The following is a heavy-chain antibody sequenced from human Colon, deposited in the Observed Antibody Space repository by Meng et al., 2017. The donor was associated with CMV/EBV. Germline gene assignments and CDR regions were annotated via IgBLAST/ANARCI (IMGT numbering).Heavy chain of an antibody. Sequence: ASVKVSCKASGYTFTSYGVSWVRQAPGQGLEWMGWITVYNGKTKYAQKFQGRVTMTADISTNTAYLELGSLRSDDTAVYFCARFVSRSNSRSGSYYRVYFFDFWGQGTLVTVSS. CDR3: ARFVSRSNSRSGSYYRVYFFDF. CDR1: GYTFTSYG. CDR2: ITVYNGKT. J-gene: IGHJ4*02. D-gene: IGHD3-10*01. V-gene: IGHV1-18*01.